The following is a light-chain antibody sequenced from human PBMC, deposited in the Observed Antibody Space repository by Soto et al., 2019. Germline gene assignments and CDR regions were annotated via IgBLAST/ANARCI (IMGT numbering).Light chain of an antibody. CDR3: QQRGDWPLYT. V-gene: IGKV3D-20*02. Sequence: EIVLTQSPGTLSLSPGERATLSCRASQSVSSSYLAWYQQKPGQAPRLLIYGANYRATGISDRFSGGGSGTDFTLTISRLESDDFAVYYCQQRGDWPLYTFGQGTKLEIK. J-gene: IGKJ2*01. CDR2: GAN. CDR1: QSVSSSY.